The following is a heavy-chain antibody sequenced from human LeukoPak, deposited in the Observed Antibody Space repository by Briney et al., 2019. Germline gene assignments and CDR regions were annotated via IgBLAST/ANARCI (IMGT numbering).Heavy chain of an antibody. J-gene: IGHJ6*03. D-gene: IGHD3-10*01. Sequence: SETLSLTCTVSGDSISPNYWSWIRQPPGKGLEWIGYIFYTGNTTYNPSLKSRVTISLDASKNQFSLKLTSVTAADTAVYYCARSGTAFSFYYYYYMDVWGKGTTVTVSS. CDR1: GDSISPNY. CDR3: ARSGTAFSFYYYYYMDV. V-gene: IGHV4-59*01. CDR2: IFYTGNT.